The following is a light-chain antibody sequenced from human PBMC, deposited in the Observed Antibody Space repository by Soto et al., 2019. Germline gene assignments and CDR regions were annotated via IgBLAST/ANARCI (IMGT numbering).Light chain of an antibody. CDR2: GAS. V-gene: IGKV3-20*01. J-gene: IGKJ1*01. Sequence: DIVLTQSPGTLSLSPGERATLSCRASQSVSRNFLAWYQQKPGQAPRLLIYGASSKATGIPDRFSGSGSGTDFPLTISRLEPEDFAVYYCQQYGNSPWTFGQGTMVEIK. CDR1: QSVSRNF. CDR3: QQYGNSPWT.